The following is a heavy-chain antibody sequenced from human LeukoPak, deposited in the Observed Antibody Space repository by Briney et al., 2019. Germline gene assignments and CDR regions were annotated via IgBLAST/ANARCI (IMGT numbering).Heavy chain of an antibody. CDR2: IKQNGSEK. CDR3: AREATSAGLTNFDY. V-gene: IGHV3-7*03. D-gene: IGHD6-19*01. Sequence: GGSLRLSCAVSGFTFGTYWMIWVRQAPGKGLEWVANIKQNGSEKYYVDSVKGRFTISRDNAKNSLYLQMNSLRAEDTAVYYCAREATSAGLTNFDYWGQGTLVTVSS. CDR1: GFTFGTYW. J-gene: IGHJ4*02.